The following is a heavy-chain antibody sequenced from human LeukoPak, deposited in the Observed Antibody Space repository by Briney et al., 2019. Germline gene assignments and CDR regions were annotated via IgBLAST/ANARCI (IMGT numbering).Heavy chain of an antibody. J-gene: IGHJ5*02. V-gene: IGHV3-23*01. CDR1: GFTFSTNA. D-gene: IGHD2-2*01. CDR2: ITGSDIRT. Sequence: GGSLRLSCAASGFTFSTNAMSWVRQAPGKGLEWVSGITGSDIRTYNADSAEGRFTITRDNSKSALYLQMNSLKIEDTALYHCTRLGGGSPDLIIVPGANKLKWYDPWGQGTLVTVSS. CDR3: TRLGGGSPDLIIVPGANKLKWYDP.